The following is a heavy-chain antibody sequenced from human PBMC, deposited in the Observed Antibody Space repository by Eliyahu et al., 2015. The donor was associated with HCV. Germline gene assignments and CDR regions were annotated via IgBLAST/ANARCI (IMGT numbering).Heavy chain of an antibody. CDR2: IIPIFGTA. V-gene: IGHV1-69*01. D-gene: IGHD4-17*01. Sequence: QVQLVQSGAEVKKPGSSVKVSCKASGGTFSSYAIXWVRQAPGQGLEWMGGIIPIFGTANYAQKFQGRVTITADESTSTAYMELSSLRSEDTAVYYCARDRWVDYGAPSPLSSMDVWGQGTTVTVSS. CDR3: ARDRWVDYGAPSPLSSMDV. J-gene: IGHJ6*02. CDR1: GGTFSSYA.